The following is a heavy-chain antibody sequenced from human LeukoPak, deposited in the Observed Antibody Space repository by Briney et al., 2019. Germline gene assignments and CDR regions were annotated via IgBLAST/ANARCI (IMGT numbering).Heavy chain of an antibody. Sequence: GGSLRLSCAASGFTFSSYAMSWVRQAPGKGLEWVSAISGSGGSTYYADSVKGRFTISRDNSKNTLYLQMNSLRAEDTAVYYCAKEEIAWELGRVLGYYFDYWGQGTLVTVSS. CDR3: AKEEIAWELGRVLGYYFDY. CDR2: ISGSGGST. CDR1: GFTFSSYA. J-gene: IGHJ4*02. V-gene: IGHV3-23*01. D-gene: IGHD1-26*01.